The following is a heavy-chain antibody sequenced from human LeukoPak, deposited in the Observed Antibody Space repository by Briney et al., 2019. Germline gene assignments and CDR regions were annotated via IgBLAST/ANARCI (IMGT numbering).Heavy chain of an antibody. CDR3: AHNQNYGDFSH. CDR1: GFSRRTSGVG. D-gene: IGHD4-17*01. Sequence: SGPTLVKPTQALTLTCTFSGFSRRTSGVGVGWIRQPPVKALEWLALIYWNDDKRYIPSRKSTLTITKDTSKNQVVLTMTNMDPVDTATYYCAHNQNYGDFSHWGQGTLVTVSS. CDR2: IYWNDDK. J-gene: IGHJ1*01. V-gene: IGHV2-5*01.